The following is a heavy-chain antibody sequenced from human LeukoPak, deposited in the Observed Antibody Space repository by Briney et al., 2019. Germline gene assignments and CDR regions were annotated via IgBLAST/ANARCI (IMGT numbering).Heavy chain of an antibody. J-gene: IGHJ4*02. D-gene: IGHD6-13*01. CDR2: IFYTGST. CDR3: ARGDSSSADC. Sequence: SETLSLTCTVSGGSISSYYWSWIRQPPGKGLECMGYIFYTGSTNYAPSLKSRATIFLDTSKNQFSLKLRSVTVADTAVYYCARGDSSSADCWGQGTLVTVSS. V-gene: IGHV4-59*08. CDR1: GGSISSYY.